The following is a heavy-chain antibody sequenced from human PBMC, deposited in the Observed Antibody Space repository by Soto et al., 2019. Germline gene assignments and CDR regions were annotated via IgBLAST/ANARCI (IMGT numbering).Heavy chain of an antibody. V-gene: IGHV4-39*01. CDR3: ARWYGSEVFDY. J-gene: IGHJ4*02. Sequence: QLQLQESGPGLVKPSETLSLTCTVSGGSISSSSYYWGWIRQPPGKRLEWIGGMYYSVSTYFNPSLKSRVSISGDTSKNQFSLKLSSVTAADTAVYYCARWYGSEVFDYWGQGTLVTVSS. CDR2: MYYSVST. D-gene: IGHD3-10*01. CDR1: GGSISSSSYY.